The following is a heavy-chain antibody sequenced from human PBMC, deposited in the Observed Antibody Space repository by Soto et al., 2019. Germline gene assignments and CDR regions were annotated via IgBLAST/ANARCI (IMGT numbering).Heavy chain of an antibody. V-gene: IGHV3-21*01. J-gene: IGHJ6*02. D-gene: IGHD2-2*02. CDR2: ISSNSSYI. Sequence: GGSQRRSCAASGFDFSSCSINWVRQAPGKGLEWGSSISSNSSYIYYADSVKGRFTISRDNAKNSLYLQMNSLRAEDTAVYYCARAGGYCSSTSCYTYYGMDVWGQGTTVTSP. CDR3: ARAGGYCSSTSCYTYYGMDV. CDR1: GFDFSSCS.